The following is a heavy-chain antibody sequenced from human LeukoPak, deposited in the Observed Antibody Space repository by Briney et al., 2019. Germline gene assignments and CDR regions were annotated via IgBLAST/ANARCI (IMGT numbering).Heavy chain of an antibody. V-gene: IGHV4-34*01. CDR2: INHSGST. CDR1: GGSISSYY. D-gene: IGHD3-16*01. J-gene: IGHJ4*02. CDR3: ARGLMDY. Sequence: SETLSLTCTVSGGSISSYYWSWIRQPPGKGLEWIGEINHSGSTNYNPSLKSRVTISVDTSKNQFSLKLSSVTAADTAVYYCARGLMDYWGQGTLVTVSS.